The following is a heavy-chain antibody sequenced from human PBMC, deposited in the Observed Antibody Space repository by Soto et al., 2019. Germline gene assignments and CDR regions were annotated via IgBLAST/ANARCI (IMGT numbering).Heavy chain of an antibody. CDR3: ARDDSRTFDP. CDR2: IYYSGST. J-gene: IGHJ5*02. CDR1: GGSFSGYY. V-gene: IGHV4-59*01. Sequence: PSETVSITCAVYGGSFSGYYWSWIRQPPGKGLEWIGYIYYSGSTNYNPSLKSRVTISVDTSKNQFSLKLSSVTAADTAVYYCARDDSRTFDPWGQGTLVTVSS. D-gene: IGHD2-21*01.